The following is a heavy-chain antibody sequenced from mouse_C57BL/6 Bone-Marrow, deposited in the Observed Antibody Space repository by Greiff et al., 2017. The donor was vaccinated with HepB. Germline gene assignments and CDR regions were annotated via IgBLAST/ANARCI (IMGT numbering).Heavy chain of an antibody. CDR2: IYPGDGDT. CDR3: ARWGWLLLLDY. V-gene: IGHV1-82*01. CDR1: GYAFSSSW. J-gene: IGHJ2*01. D-gene: IGHD2-3*01. Sequence: VQLQESGPELVKPGASVKISCKASGYAFSSSWMNWVKQRPGKGLEWIGRIYPGDGDTNYNGKFKGKATLTADKSSSTAYMQLSSLTSEDSAVYFCARWGWLLLLDYWGQGTTLTVSS.